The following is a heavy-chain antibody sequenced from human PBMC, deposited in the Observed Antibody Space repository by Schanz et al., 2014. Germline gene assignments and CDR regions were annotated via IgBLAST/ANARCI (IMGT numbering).Heavy chain of an antibody. V-gene: IGHV1-46*03. Sequence: QVQLVQSGGEVKKPGASATVSCKASGYTFTSYYMHWVRQAPGQGLEWMGIINPSGGSTSYAQKFQGRVTMTRDTSTSTVYMELSSLRSEDTAVYYCARDGEAAAGCDYWGQGTLVTVSS. CDR1: GYTFTSYY. D-gene: IGHD6-13*01. CDR3: ARDGEAAAGCDY. J-gene: IGHJ4*02. CDR2: INPSGGST.